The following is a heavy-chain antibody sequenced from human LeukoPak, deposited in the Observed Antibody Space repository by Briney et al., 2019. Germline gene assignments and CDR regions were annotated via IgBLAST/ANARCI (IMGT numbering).Heavy chain of an antibody. CDR1: DGSISSGSYY. Sequence: PSQTLSLTCTVSDGSISSGSYYWSWIRQPAGKGLEWIGRIYTSGSTNYNPSLKSRVTISVDTSKNQFSLKLSSVTAADTAVYYCAREWFLPDYWGQGTLVTVSS. V-gene: IGHV4-61*02. CDR2: IYTSGST. D-gene: IGHD3-10*01. CDR3: AREWFLPDY. J-gene: IGHJ4*02.